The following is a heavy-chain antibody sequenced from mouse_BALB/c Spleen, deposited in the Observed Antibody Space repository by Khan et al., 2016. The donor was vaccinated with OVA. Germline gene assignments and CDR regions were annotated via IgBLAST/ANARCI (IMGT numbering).Heavy chain of an antibody. CDR3: ARGGYGSPFAY. D-gene: IGHD1-1*01. CDR2: IDPSKSET. J-gene: IGHJ3*01. Sequence: QIQLVQSGPELVRPGASVKMSCKASGYTFTSFWIHWVKQRPGQGLEWIGMIDPSKSETRLNQKFKDKATWNVDKSYNKAYMQLSRLTSEDSSVYYCARGGYGSPFAYWGQGTLVTVSA. CDR1: GYTFTSFW. V-gene: IGHV1S127*01.